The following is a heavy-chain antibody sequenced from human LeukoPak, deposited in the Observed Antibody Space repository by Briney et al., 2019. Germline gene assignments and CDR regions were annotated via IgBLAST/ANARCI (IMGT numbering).Heavy chain of an antibody. CDR2: VYAGGNT. CDR3: ARDSRYHDFWSGYVDY. D-gene: IGHD3-3*01. CDR1: GGSITFYY. V-gene: IGHV4-4*07. J-gene: IGHJ4*02. Sequence: PSETLSLTCTVSGGSITFYYWTWIRQSAGKGLEWIGRVYAGGNTNYNPSLKSRTTLSIDTSKNEFSLMLTYVTAADTAIYYCARDSRYHDFWSGYVDYWGQGILVTVSS.